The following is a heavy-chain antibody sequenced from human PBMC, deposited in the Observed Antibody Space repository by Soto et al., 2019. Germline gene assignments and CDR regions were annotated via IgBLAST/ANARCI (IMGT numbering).Heavy chain of an antibody. J-gene: IGHJ6*02. CDR1: GFTFSSYA. V-gene: IGHV3-30-3*01. CDR3: ARRWECYDSSFDCVEPPDYYYGMDV. Sequence: GGSLRLSCAASGFTFSSYAMHWVRQAPGKGLEWVAVISYDGSNKYYADSVKGRFTISRDNSKNTLYLQMNSLRAEDTAVYYCARRWECYDSSFDCVEPPDYYYGMDVWGQGTTVTVSS. D-gene: IGHD3-22*01. CDR2: ISYDGSNK.